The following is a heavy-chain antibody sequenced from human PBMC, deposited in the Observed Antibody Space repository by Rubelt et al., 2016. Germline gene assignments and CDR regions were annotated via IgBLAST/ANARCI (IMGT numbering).Heavy chain of an antibody. D-gene: IGHD3-22*01. V-gene: IGHV1-2*02. Sequence: NPCSGGANYAQNFQGRVTMTRDTSISTAYMELSRLRSDDTAVYYCASSKRMISYFDYRGQGTLVTVSS. CDR3: ASSKRMISYFDY. J-gene: IGHJ4*02. CDR2: NPCSGGA.